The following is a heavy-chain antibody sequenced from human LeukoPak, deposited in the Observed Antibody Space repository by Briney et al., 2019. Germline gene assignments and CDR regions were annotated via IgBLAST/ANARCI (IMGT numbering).Heavy chain of an antibody. D-gene: IGHD6-19*01. Sequence: GGSLRLSCAASRFTFSSYVMKWVRQAPGKGLEWVSGISGSGDSTYYADSVKGRFTISRDNSKNTLYLQMNSLRAEDTAVYYCARRSGIAVAGAFDYWGQGTLVTVSS. J-gene: IGHJ4*02. CDR2: ISGSGDST. CDR3: ARRSGIAVAGAFDY. V-gene: IGHV3-23*01. CDR1: RFTFSSYV.